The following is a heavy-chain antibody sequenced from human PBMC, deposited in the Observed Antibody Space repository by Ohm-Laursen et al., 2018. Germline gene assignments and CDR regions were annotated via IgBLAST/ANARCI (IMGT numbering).Heavy chain of an antibody. CDR3: AREYSDDGGYRYDAFDV. V-gene: IGHV4-34*01. CDR1: SGSFGPYY. CDR2: INHRGNT. Sequence: SETLSLTCALYSGSFGPYYWSWIRQPPGKGLEWIGEINHRGNTNYSPSLKSRVTMSVDRSRNHFSLELTSVTAADTAVYYCAREYSDDGGYRYDAFDVWGHGTVVTVSS. J-gene: IGHJ3*01. D-gene: IGHD2-15*01.